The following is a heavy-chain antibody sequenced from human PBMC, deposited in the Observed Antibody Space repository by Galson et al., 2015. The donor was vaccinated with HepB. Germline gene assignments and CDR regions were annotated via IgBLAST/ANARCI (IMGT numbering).Heavy chain of an antibody. CDR1: GYTFTTYA. CDR3: ARAKNYYYDSSGALVNWYFDL. CDR2: ISAGNGNT. Sequence: SVKVSCKASGYTFTTYAMHWVRQAPGQRLEWMGWISAGNGNTKYSQKFQGRVTITRDTSASTVYMELSSLTSEDTVVYYCARAKNYYYDSSGALVNWYFDLWGRGTLVTVSS. J-gene: IGHJ2*01. V-gene: IGHV1-3*01. D-gene: IGHD3-22*01.